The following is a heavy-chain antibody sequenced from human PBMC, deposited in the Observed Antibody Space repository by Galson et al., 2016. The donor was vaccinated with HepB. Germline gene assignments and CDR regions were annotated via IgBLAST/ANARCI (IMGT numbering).Heavy chain of an antibody. CDR1: DDSMTRPGYY. Sequence: TLSLTCSVSDDSMTRPGYYWTWIRQPPGGGLEWIGYIHYSGITFYNPSLRSRVIISLDMSKNLFTLRLTSVTAADTGVYYCARDGSYDSRAGFYNGWFDPWGQGTLVTVSS. D-gene: IGHD3-9*01. CDR3: ARDGSYDSRAGFYNGWFDP. J-gene: IGHJ5*02. V-gene: IGHV4-31*03. CDR2: IHYSGIT.